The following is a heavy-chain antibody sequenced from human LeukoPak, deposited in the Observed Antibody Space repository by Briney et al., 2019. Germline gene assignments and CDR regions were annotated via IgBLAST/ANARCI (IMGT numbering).Heavy chain of an antibody. CDR1: GFTFSTYA. V-gene: IGHV3-23*01. CDR2: ISGNVNT. J-gene: IGHJ4*02. CDR3: AKDVGYRGNYYFNY. Sequence: GGSLRLSCAASGFTFSTYATSWVRQAPGKGLEWVSGISGNVNTYYADSVKGRFTISRDNSKNTLYLQMTSLRAEDTAVYYCAKDVGYRGNYYFNYWGQGSLVTVSS. D-gene: IGHD2-15*01.